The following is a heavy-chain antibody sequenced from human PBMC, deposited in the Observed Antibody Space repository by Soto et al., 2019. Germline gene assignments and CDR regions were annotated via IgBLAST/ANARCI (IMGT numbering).Heavy chain of an antibody. V-gene: IGHV1-69*10. J-gene: IGHJ5*01. Sequence: VKVSCKASGNTFNNYAIRWMRQTPGRGLEWLGEIVPIFGNTNYPQEFQGRVTITAETSTSTAYMELSRLISEDTAIYYCAREVVTETTLGWFDSWGQGTPVTVSS. CDR1: GNTFNNYA. CDR2: IVPIFGNT. D-gene: IGHD2-21*02. CDR3: AREVVTETTLGWFDS.